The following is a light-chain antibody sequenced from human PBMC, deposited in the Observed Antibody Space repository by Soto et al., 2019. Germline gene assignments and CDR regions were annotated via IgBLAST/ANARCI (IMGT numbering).Light chain of an antibody. CDR1: SSDVGGYNY. Sequence: QSVLAQPPSASGSPGQSVTVSCTGTSSDVGGYNYVSWYQQHPGKAPKLMIYEVSKRPSGVPARFSGSKSGNTASLTVSGLQAEDEADYYFSSYAGSNNFYVSGTG. J-gene: IGLJ1*01. V-gene: IGLV2-8*01. CDR2: EVS. CDR3: SSYAGSNNFYV.